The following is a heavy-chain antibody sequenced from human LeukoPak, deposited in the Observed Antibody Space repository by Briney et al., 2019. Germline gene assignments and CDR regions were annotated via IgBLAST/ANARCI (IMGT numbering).Heavy chain of an antibody. D-gene: IGHD4-11*01. Sequence: GGSLRLSCAPSGFTFSSYSMNLVRQAPRKGLEWVSSISSNCSYIYYADSLKCRFTISRDKAKHSLYLQKNSRRAEDIAVYYCPRDRTPATVTMCDYWRQGTLDTVSS. J-gene: IGHJ4*02. CDR1: GFTFSSYS. V-gene: IGHV3-21*03. CDR3: PRDRTPATVTMCDY. CDR2: ISSNCSYI.